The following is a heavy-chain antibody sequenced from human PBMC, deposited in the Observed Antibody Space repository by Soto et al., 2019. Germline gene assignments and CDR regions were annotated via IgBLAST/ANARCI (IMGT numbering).Heavy chain of an antibody. Sequence: SETLSLTCTVSGGSISSSSYYWGWIRQPPGKGLEWIGSIYYSGSTYYNPSLKSRVTISVDTSKNQFSLKLSSVTAADTAVYYCARHSGVAFDYWGQGTLVTVSS. J-gene: IGHJ4*02. CDR2: IYYSGST. CDR3: ARHSGVAFDY. D-gene: IGHD2-8*01. V-gene: IGHV4-39*01. CDR1: GGSISSSSYY.